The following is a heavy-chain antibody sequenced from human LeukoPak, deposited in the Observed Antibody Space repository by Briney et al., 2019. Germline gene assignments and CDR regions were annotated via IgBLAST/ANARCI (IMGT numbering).Heavy chain of an antibody. V-gene: IGHV1-46*01. CDR2: INPSGGST. Sequence: GASVKVSCKASGYTFTSYYMHWVRQAPGQGLEWMGIINPSGGSTSYAQKFQGRVTMTRDTPTSTVYMELSSLRSEDTAVYYCAREDTAMVHDYYYGMDVWGQGTTVTVSS. J-gene: IGHJ6*02. CDR1: GYTFTSYY. D-gene: IGHD5-18*01. CDR3: AREDTAMVHDYYYGMDV.